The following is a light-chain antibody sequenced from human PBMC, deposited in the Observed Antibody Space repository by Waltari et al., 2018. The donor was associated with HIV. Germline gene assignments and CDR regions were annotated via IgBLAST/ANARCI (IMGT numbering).Light chain of an antibody. V-gene: IGLV2-14*03. CDR2: DVS. CDR3: SSYTSSSTLVV. Sequence: QSALTQPASVSGSPGQSITISCTGTSSDVGGYNYFSWYQQHPGKAPKFMIYDVSKRPSGVSNRFSGSKSGNTASLTISGLQAEDEADYYCSSYTSSSTLVVFGGGTKLTVL. J-gene: IGLJ2*01. CDR1: SSDVGGYNY.